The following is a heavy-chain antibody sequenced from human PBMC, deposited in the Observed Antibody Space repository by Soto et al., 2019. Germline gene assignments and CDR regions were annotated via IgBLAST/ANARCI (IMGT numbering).Heavy chain of an antibody. CDR3: ARHIFQYQLPSDDPDYYYYYYMDV. Sequence: GESLKISCKGSGYSFTSYWIGWVRQMPGKGLEWMGIIYPGDSDTRYSPSFQGQVTISADKSISTAYLQWSSLKASDTAMYYCARHIFQYQLPSDDPDYYYYYYMDVWGKGTTVTVSS. J-gene: IGHJ6*03. D-gene: IGHD2-2*01. V-gene: IGHV5-51*01. CDR2: IYPGDSDT. CDR1: GYSFTSYW.